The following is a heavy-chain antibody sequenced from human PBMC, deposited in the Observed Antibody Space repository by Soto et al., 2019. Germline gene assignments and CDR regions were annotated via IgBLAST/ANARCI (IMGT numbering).Heavy chain of an antibody. D-gene: IGHD2-2*03. CDR1: GGSISSNIYY. CDR3: AREGNLGRWIQPLDS. V-gene: IGHV4-39*07. Sequence: SETLSLTCTVSGGSISSNIYYWGWIRQPPGKGLEWIGNIHYNGNTKYSSSLKSRVTMSVDTSKNHFSLKLISVTTADTAVYFCAREGNLGRWIQPLDSWGQGTLVTVSS. J-gene: IGHJ4*02. CDR2: IHYNGNT.